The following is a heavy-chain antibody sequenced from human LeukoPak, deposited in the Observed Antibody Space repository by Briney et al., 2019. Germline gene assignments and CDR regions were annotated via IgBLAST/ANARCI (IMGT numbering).Heavy chain of an antibody. J-gene: IGHJ4*02. CDR2: ISGSGGST. CDR1: GFTFSSYS. Sequence: PGGSLRLFCAASGFTFSSYSMTWVRQAPGKGLEWVSAISGSGGSTYYADSVKGRFTISRDTSKSTLYLQMNSLRAEDTAVYYCAKRSGDSYYLDSWGQGTLVTVSS. CDR3: AKRSGDSYYLDS. D-gene: IGHD2-15*01. V-gene: IGHV3-23*01.